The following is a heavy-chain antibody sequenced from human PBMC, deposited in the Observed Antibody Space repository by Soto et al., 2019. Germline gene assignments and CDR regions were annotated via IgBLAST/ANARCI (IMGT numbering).Heavy chain of an antibody. CDR2: MYYSGST. D-gene: IGHD2-15*01. J-gene: IGHJ4*02. V-gene: IGHV4-59*01. CDR1: GGSISSYY. CDR3: ARAGAATLSDY. Sequence: SETLPLTCTVSGGSISSYYCSWIRQPPGKGLEWIGYMYYSGSTNYNPSLKSRVTISVDTSKNQFSLKLSSLTAADTAVYYCARAGAATLSDYWGQGTLVTVSS.